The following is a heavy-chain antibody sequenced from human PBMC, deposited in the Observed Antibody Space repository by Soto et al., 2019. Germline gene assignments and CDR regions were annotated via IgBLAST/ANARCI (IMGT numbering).Heavy chain of an antibody. V-gene: IGHV3-23*01. CDR3: AKDPSPIVATIWVDY. CDR1: GFTFSSYC. CDR2: ISGSGGST. Sequence: GGSLILSCAASGFTFSSYCMSWVRQAPGKGLEWVSAISGSGGSTYYADSVKGRFTISRDNSKNTLYLQMNSLRAEDTAVYYCAKDPSPIVATIWVDYWGQGNLVTVSS. D-gene: IGHD5-12*01. J-gene: IGHJ4*02.